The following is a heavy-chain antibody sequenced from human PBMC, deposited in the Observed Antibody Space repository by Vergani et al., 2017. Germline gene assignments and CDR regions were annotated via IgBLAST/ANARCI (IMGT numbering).Heavy chain of an antibody. CDR2: IYDSRNN. J-gene: IGHJ3*02. Sequence: QVQLQESGPGLVKPSETLSLTCTVSGDSVISTDYHWGWIRQPPGKGLEWIGSIYDSRNNNYSPSLKSRVSISVDTSKNQFSLNLTSVTAADTAVYYCARHLRQLAQNDVCDIWGHGTWVTVSS. CDR1: GDSVISTDYH. V-gene: IGHV4-39*01. CDR3: ARHLRQLAQNDVCDI. D-gene: IGHD6-6*01.